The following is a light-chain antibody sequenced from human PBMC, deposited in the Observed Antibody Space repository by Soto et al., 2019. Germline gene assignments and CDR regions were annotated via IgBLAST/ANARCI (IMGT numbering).Light chain of an antibody. CDR3: QQYNNWPPWT. Sequence: EVVMTQSPATLSVSPGERATLSCRASQSVSSNLAWYQQKPGQAPRLLIYGASTRATGIPARFSGSGSGTEFPLPLSRLDSEEFAVYYCQQYNNWPPWTFGQGTKVEIK. J-gene: IGKJ1*01. CDR2: GAS. V-gene: IGKV3-15*01. CDR1: QSVSSN.